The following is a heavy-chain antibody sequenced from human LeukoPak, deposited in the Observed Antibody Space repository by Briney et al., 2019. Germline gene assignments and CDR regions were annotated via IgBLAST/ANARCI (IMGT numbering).Heavy chain of an antibody. J-gene: IGHJ4*02. CDR2: INEDGSTT. V-gene: IGHV3-74*01. Sequence: GGSLRLSCAASGFTFSSNWMHWVRQAPGKGLVWVSRINEDGSTTNYADSVKGRFTIFRDNAKNTLYLQMNSLRAEDTAVYYCVRDLGGRSGHWGQGTLVTVSS. D-gene: IGHD1-26*01. CDR1: GFTFSSNW. CDR3: VRDLGGRSGH.